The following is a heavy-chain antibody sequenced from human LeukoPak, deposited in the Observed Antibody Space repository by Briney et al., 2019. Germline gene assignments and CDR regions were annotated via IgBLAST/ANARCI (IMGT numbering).Heavy chain of an antibody. CDR1: GDRVSRNSAA. Sequence: SQTLSLTCAISGDRVSRNSAAWNWIRPSPSRGLEWLGRTYYKSKWYNDCAVSVKSRITINPDTSKNQFSLQLKSVTPEDTAVYYCARAPIVGATHIDYWGQGTLVTVSS. J-gene: IGHJ4*02. D-gene: IGHD1-26*01. V-gene: IGHV6-1*01. CDR3: ARAPIVGATHIDY. CDR2: TYYKSKWYN.